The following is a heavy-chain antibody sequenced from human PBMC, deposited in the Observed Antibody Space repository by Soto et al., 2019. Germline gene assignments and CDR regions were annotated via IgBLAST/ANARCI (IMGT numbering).Heavy chain of an antibody. CDR3: ARDDDYEANAIDL. D-gene: IGHD4-17*01. V-gene: IGHV3-33*01. J-gene: IGHJ5*02. CDR1: GFTFSRYG. CDR2: IWNDGSKQ. Sequence: QVQLVESGGGVVQPGRSLRLSCVAAGFTFSRYGMHWVRQAPGKGLEWVAVIWNDGSKQVYDDSVKGRFTISRDNSKNTRYLEMDSLRDEDTSVYYCARDDDYEANAIDLWGQGTLVTVSS.